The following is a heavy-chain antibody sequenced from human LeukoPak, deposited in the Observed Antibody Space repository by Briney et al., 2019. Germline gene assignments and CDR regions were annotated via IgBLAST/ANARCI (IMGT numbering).Heavy chain of an antibody. CDR1: GGSFSGYY. CDR2: INHSGST. Sequence: PSETLSLTCAVYGGSFSGYYWSWIRQPPGKWLEWIGEINHSGSTNYNPSLKSRVTISVDTSKNQFSLKLSSVTAADTAVYYCARGPGNHYDSSGYYSFAGYWGQGTLVTVSS. J-gene: IGHJ4*02. D-gene: IGHD3-22*01. V-gene: IGHV4-34*01. CDR3: ARGPGNHYDSSGYYSFAGY.